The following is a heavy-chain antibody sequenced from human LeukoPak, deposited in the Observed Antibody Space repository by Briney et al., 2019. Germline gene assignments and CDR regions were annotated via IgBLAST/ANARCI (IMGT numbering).Heavy chain of an antibody. Sequence: PSQTLSLTCTVSSGSISSGGYYWSWIRQPPGKGLEWIGEINHSGSTNYNPSLKSRVTISVDTSKNQFSLKLSSVTAADTAVYYCARGRRGIQLAWYFDLWGRGTLVTVSS. CDR1: SGSISSGGYY. D-gene: IGHD5-18*01. V-gene: IGHV4-30-2*01. J-gene: IGHJ2*01. CDR3: ARGRRGIQLAWYFDL. CDR2: INHSGST.